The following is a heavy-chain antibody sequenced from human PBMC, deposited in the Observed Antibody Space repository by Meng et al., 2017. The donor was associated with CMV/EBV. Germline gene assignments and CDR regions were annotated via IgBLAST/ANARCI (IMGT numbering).Heavy chain of an antibody. CDR3: AHRGSYGYHGY. D-gene: IGHD5-18*01. CDR1: GFSLSTSGVG. CDR2: IYWDDDK. V-gene: IGHV2-5*02. J-gene: IGHJ4*02. Sequence: TLKDSCPSLVKPTPPLTLTSTFLGFSLSTSGVGVCWIRQPPGKALECLALIYWDDDKRYSPSLKSRLTITKDTSKNQVVLTMTNMDPVDTATYYCAHRGSYGYHGYWGQGTLVTVSS.